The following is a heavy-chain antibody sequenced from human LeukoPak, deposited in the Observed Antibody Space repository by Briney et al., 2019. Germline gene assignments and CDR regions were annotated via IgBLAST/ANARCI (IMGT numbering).Heavy chain of an antibody. CDR3: AKGSAGEVRGVTSLFYYGMDV. CDR2: LSGSGGGTT. V-gene: IGHV3-23*01. Sequence: GGSLRLSCAVSGITLSNYGMSWVRQAPGKGLEWVAGLSGSGGGTTYYADSVKGRFTISRDNSKNTLYLQVNSLRVEDTAVYFCAKGSAGEVRGVTSLFYYGMDVWGQGTTVTVSS. D-gene: IGHD3-10*01. CDR1: GITLSNYG. J-gene: IGHJ6*02.